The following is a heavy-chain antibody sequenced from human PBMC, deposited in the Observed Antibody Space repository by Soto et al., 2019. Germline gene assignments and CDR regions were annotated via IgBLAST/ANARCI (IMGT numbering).Heavy chain of an antibody. Sequence: PSETLSLTCAVSGGSISSRNWWTWVRQPPGKGLEWIGEIYHSGSTIYNPSLKSRVTISVDRSKNQFSLKLSSVTAADTVVYYCARSCSEPDNWFDPSGHGTLFTVSS. CDR1: GGSISSRNW. D-gene: IGHD3-10*02. CDR3: ARSCSEPDNWFDP. J-gene: IGHJ5*02. V-gene: IGHV4-4*02. CDR2: IYHSGST.